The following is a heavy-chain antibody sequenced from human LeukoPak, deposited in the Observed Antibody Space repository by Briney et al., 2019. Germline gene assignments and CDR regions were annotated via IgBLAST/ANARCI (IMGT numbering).Heavy chain of an antibody. CDR3: ARVGLGYTIFRYAFDI. J-gene: IGHJ3*02. Sequence: GASVKVSCKASGGTFSSYAISWVRQAPGQGLEWMGGIIPVFGTANYAQKFQGRVTITADKSTSTAYMELSSLRSEDTAVYYCARVGLGYTIFRYAFDIWGQGTMVTVSS. CDR1: GGTFSSYA. CDR2: IIPVFGTA. D-gene: IGHD3-9*01. V-gene: IGHV1-69*06.